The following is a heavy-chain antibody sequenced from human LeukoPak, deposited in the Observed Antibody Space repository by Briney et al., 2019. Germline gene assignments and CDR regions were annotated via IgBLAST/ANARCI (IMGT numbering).Heavy chain of an antibody. V-gene: IGHV4-30-4*08. J-gene: IGHJ4*02. Sequence: SETLSLTCAVYGGSFSGYYWSWIRQPPGKGLEWIGYIYYSGSTYYNPSLKSRVTISVDTSKNQFSLKLSSVTAADTAVYYCARENIISFGPYYFDYWGQGTLVTVSS. D-gene: IGHD1/OR15-1a*01. CDR3: ARENIISFGPYYFDY. CDR1: GGSFSGYY. CDR2: IYYSGST.